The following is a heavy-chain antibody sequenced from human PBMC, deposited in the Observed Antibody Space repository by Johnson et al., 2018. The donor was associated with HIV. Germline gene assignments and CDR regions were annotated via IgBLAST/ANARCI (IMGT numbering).Heavy chain of an antibody. V-gene: IGHV3-66*01. J-gene: IGHJ3*02. D-gene: IGHD4-17*01. Sequence: EVQLVESGGGLVQPGGSLRLSCAASGFTFSSNYMSWVRQAPGKGLEWVSVFYSGGFTYYADSVKGRFTISRDNSKNTLYLQMNSLRAEDTAVYYCARGGYGEVFDIWGQGTMVTVSS. CDR2: FYSGGFT. CDR1: GFTFSSNY. CDR3: ARGGYGEVFDI.